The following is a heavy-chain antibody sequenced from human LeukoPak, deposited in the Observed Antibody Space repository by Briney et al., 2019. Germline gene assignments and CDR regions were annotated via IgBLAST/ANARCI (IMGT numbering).Heavy chain of an antibody. CDR3: ARDHDFWSGPGYYYYYMDV. CDR1: GGSISSYY. CDR2: IYTSGST. J-gene: IGHJ6*03. Sequence: SETLSLTCTVSGGSISSYYWSWIRQPAGKGLEWIGRIYTSGSTNYNPSLKSRVTMSVDTSKNQFSLKLSSVTAADTAVYYCARDHDFWSGPGYYYYYMDVWGKGTTVTVSS. V-gene: IGHV4-4*07. D-gene: IGHD3-3*01.